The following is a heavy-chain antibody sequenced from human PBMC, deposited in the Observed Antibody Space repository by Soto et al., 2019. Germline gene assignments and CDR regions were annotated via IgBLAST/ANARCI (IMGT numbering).Heavy chain of an antibody. V-gene: IGHV3-33*01. D-gene: IGHD6-19*01. Sequence: PGGSLRLSCAASGFTFSSYGMHWVRQAPGKGLEWVAVIWYDGSNKYYADSVKGRFTISRDNSKSTLYLQMNSLRAEDTAVYYCARDHSSGCLDYWGRGTLVTVSS. CDR1: GFTFSSYG. CDR2: IWYDGSNK. J-gene: IGHJ4*02. CDR3: ARDHSSGCLDY.